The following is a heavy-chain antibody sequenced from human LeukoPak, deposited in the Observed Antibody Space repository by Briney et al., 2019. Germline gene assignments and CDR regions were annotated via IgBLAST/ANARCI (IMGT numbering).Heavy chain of an antibody. J-gene: IGHJ4*02. CDR2: INHSGST. D-gene: IGHD3-22*01. V-gene: IGHV4-34*01. Sequence: PSETLSLTCAVYGGSFSGYYWSWIRQPPGKGLEWIGEINHSGSTNYNPSLKSRVTISVDTSKNQFSLDLSSVTAADTAVYYCARGVYYYDSSGYYYFDYWGQGTLVTVSS. CDR3: ARGVYYYDSSGYYYFDY. CDR1: GGSFSGYY.